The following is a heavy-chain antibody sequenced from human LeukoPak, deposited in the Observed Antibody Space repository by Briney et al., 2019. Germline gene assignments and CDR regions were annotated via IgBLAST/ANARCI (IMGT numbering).Heavy chain of an antibody. D-gene: IGHD3-10*01. CDR1: GFTFSDYY. J-gene: IGHJ5*02. V-gene: IGHV3-11*01. CDR2: ISNSGGTI. CDR3: ARGSPVASGRYSIYSS. Sequence: AGGSLRLSCAASGFTFSDYYMTWIRQAPGKGLEWVSYISNSGGTIYYTDSVKGRFTISRDNAKNSLYLQMNSLRAEDTAVYYCARGSPVASGRYSIYSSWGQGTLVTVST.